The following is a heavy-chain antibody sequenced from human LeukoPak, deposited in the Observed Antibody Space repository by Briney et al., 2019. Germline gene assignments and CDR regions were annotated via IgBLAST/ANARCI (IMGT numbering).Heavy chain of an antibody. D-gene: IGHD5-24*01. CDR3: ANGDGFDY. Sequence: GGSLRLSCATSGFTFSTYWMSWDRQAQGKGLEWVANIKQNGSEKYYVDSVKGRFTISRDNAKNSLYLQMNSLRAEDTAVYYCANGDGFDYWGQGTLVTVSS. CDR2: IKQNGSEK. V-gene: IGHV3-7*01. J-gene: IGHJ4*02. CDR1: GFTFSTYW.